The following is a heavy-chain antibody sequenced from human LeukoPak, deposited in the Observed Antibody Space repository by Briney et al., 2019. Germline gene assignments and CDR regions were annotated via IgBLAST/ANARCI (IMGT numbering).Heavy chain of an antibody. CDR2: INAGNGNT. D-gene: IGHD6-19*01. CDR3: ARDPRYSSGWYDY. J-gene: IGHJ4*02. CDR1: GYTFTSYA. V-gene: IGHV1-3*01. Sequence: GASVKVSCKASGYTFTSYAMHWVRQAPGQRLEWMGWINAGNGNTKYSQKFQGRVTITRDTSASTACMELSSLRSEDTAVYYCARDPRYSSGWYDYWGQGTLVTVSS.